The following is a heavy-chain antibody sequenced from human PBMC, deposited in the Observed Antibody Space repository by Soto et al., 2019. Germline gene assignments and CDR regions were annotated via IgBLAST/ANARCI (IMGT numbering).Heavy chain of an antibody. Sequence: QVQLQESGPGLVKPSQTLSLTCTVAGGSISSCDYSWSWIRQPPGKGLEWIGYIYYSGSTYYNPSLKRRVTISVDTSKNQFSLKLSSVTAADTAVYYCARASPVVTDVWGQGTTVTVSS. CDR1: GGSISSCDYS. CDR2: IYYSGST. V-gene: IGHV4-30-4*01. CDR3: ARASPVVTDV. J-gene: IGHJ6*02. D-gene: IGHD5-18*01.